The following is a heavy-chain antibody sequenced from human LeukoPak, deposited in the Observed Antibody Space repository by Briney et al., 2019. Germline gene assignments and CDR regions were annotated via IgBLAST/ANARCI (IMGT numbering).Heavy chain of an antibody. J-gene: IGHJ1*01. V-gene: IGHV1-69*04. Sequence: SVKVSCKASGGTFSSYAISWVRQAPGQGLEWMGRIIPILGIANYAQKFQGRVTITADKSTSTAYMELSSLRSEDTAVYYCARVLYYYDSSEDTEYFQHWGQGTLVTVSS. CDR3: ARVLYYYDSSEDTEYFQH. D-gene: IGHD3-22*01. CDR1: GGTFSSYA. CDR2: IIPILGIA.